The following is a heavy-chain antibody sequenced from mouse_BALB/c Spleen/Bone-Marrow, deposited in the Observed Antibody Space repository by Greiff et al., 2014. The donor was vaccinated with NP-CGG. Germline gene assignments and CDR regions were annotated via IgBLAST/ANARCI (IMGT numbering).Heavy chain of an antibody. CDR1: GFSLTNYG. CDR2: IWADGST. CDR3: ARITTATGAMDY. J-gene: IGHJ4*01. V-gene: IGHV2-9*02. Sequence: VMLVESGPGLVAPSQSPSITCTVSGFSLTNYGVHWVRQPPGEGLEWLGVIWADGSTNYNSALMSRLSISKDNSKSQVFFKMNSLQTDDTAMYYCARITTATGAMDYWGQGTSVTVSS. D-gene: IGHD1-2*01.